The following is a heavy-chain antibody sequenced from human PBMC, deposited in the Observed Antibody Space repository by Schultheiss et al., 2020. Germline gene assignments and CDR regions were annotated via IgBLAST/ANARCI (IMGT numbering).Heavy chain of an antibody. CDR2: ISGDDTT. CDR3: AKREGSGWYGYYFDY. V-gene: IGHV3-23*01. CDR1: GFTFSDYY. D-gene: IGHD6-19*01. Sequence: GGSLRLSCAASGFTFSDYYMNWVRQAPGKGLEWVSGISGDDTTDYADSVKGRFTISRDKSENTLFLQMNSLRADDTALYYCAKREGSGWYGYYFDYWGQGALVTGSS. J-gene: IGHJ4*02.